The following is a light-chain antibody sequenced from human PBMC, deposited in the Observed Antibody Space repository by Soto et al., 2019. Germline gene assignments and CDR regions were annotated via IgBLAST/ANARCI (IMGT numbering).Light chain of an antibody. V-gene: IGKV3-11*01. CDR2: DTS. J-gene: IGKJ3*01. CDR1: QTIRGL. CDR3: QQYFNWPLTWT. Sequence: EIVLTQSPATLSLSPGERATLSCRTSQTIRGLLNWYQQRPGQAPRLLIYDTSNRATDIPARFSGSGSGTDFILTISSLQSEDSAFYYCQQYFNWPLTWTFGPGTKVQIK.